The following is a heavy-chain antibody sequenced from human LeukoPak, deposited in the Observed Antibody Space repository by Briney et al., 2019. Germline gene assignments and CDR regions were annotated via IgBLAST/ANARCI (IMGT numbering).Heavy chain of an antibody. V-gene: IGHV1-69*04. CDR1: GGTFSSYA. CDR2: IIPILGIA. J-gene: IGHJ4*02. D-gene: IGHD6-19*01. CDR3: ARVLSYSGWFDY. Sequence: SVKVSCKASGGTFSSYAISWVRQAPGQGLEWMGRIIPILGIANYAQKFQGRVTITADKSTSTAYMELSSLRSEDTAVYYCARVLSYSGWFDYWGQGTLVTVSS.